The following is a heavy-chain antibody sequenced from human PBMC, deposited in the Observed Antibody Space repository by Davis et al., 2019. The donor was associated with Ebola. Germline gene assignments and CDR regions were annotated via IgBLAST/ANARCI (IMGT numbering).Heavy chain of an antibody. CDR3: AKIKVPDYYDSSGYYHYFDY. J-gene: IGHJ4*02. Sequence: GGSLRLSCAASGFTFSSYAMSWVRQAPGKGLEWVSAISGSGGSTYYADSVKGRFTISRDNSKNTLYLQMNSLRAEDTAVYYCAKIKVPDYYDSSGYYHYFDYWGQGTLVTVSS. CDR2: ISGSGGST. V-gene: IGHV3-23*01. D-gene: IGHD3-22*01. CDR1: GFTFSSYA.